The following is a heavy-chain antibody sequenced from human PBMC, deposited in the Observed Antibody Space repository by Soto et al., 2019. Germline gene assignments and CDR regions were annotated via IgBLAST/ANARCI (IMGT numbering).Heavy chain of an antibody. CDR2: ISSSSSYI. D-gene: IGHD6-13*01. CDR3: ARGRRDNSRSLAY. Sequence: EGSLRLSCAASGFTFSSYSMNWVRQAPGKGLEWVSSISSSSSYIYYADSVKGRFTISRDNAKNSLYLQMNSLRAEDTAVYYWARGRRDNSRSLAYWGQGTLVRVSS. V-gene: IGHV3-21*01. CDR1: GFTFSSYS. J-gene: IGHJ4*02.